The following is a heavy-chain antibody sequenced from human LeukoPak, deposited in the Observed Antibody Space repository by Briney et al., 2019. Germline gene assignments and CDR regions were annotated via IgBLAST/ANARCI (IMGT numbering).Heavy chain of an antibody. CDR3: ARQRLGFGELFRPYYMDV. J-gene: IGHJ6*03. D-gene: IGHD3-10*01. CDR2: IYYSGST. V-gene: IGHV4-39*01. CDR1: GGSISSSSYY. Sequence: EASETLSLTCTVSGGSISSSSYYWGWIRQPPGKGLEGIGSIYYSGSTYYNPSLKSRVTISVDTSKNQFSLKLSSVTAADTAVYYCARQRLGFGELFRPYYMDVWGKGTTVTISS.